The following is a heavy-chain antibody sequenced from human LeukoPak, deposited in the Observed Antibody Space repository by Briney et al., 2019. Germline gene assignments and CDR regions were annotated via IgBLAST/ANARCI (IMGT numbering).Heavy chain of an antibody. Sequence: PGGPLGLSCAASGFTFSNYGMHWVRQAPGKGLKWVAFIRYDGSNKYYADSVKGRFTISRDNSKNTLYLQMNSLRAEDTAVYYCAKGKGIAQLGYSYYFDYWGQGTLVTVSS. J-gene: IGHJ4*02. D-gene: IGHD2-21*01. V-gene: IGHV3-30*02. CDR1: GFTFSNYG. CDR2: IRYDGSNK. CDR3: AKGKGIAQLGYSYYFDY.